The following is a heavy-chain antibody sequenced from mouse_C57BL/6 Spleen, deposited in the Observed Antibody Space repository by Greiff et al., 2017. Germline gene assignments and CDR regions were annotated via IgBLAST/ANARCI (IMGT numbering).Heavy chain of an antibody. J-gene: IGHJ4*01. Sequence: QVQLQQPGAELVRPGASVTLSCKASGYTFTDYEMHWVKQTPVHGLEWIGAIDPETGGTAYNQKFKGKDILTADKSSSTAYMELRSLTSVDSAVYYCTRRKFITTVVATDYYAMDYWGQGTSVTVSS. CDR1: GYTFTDYE. V-gene: IGHV1-15*01. CDR3: TRRKFITTVVATDYYAMDY. D-gene: IGHD1-1*01. CDR2: IDPETGGT.